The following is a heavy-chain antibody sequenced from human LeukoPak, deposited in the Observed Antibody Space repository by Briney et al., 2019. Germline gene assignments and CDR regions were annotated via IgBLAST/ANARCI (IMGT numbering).Heavy chain of an antibody. D-gene: IGHD3-3*01. J-gene: IGHJ3*02. CDR3: ARPIFGEGGAFDI. Sequence: PSETLSLTCTVSGGSISSGSYYWSWIRQPAGKGLEWIGRIYTSGSTNYNPSLKSRATISVDTSKNQFSLKLSSVTAADTAVYYCARPIFGEGGAFDIWGQGTMVTVSS. CDR1: GGSISSGSYY. V-gene: IGHV4-61*02. CDR2: IYTSGST.